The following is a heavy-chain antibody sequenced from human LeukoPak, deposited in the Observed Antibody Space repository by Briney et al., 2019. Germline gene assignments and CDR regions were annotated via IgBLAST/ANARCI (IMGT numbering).Heavy chain of an antibody. J-gene: IGHJ3*02. D-gene: IGHD2-15*01. CDR3: AKFVGGMVAATTGDAFDI. Sequence: GGSLRLSCAASGFTFSSYAMSWFRQAPGKGLEWVSAISGSGGSTYYADSVKGRFTISRDNSKNTLYLQMNSLRAEDTAVYYCAKFVGGMVAATTGDAFDIWGQGTMVTVSS. CDR2: ISGSGGST. V-gene: IGHV3-23*01. CDR1: GFTFSSYA.